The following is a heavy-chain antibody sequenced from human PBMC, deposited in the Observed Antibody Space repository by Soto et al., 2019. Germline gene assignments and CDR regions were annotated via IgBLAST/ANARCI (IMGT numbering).Heavy chain of an antibody. Sequence: GASVKVSCKASGYTFTSYDINWVRQATGQGLEWMGWMNPNSGNTGYAQKFQGRVTMTRNTSISTAYMDLSSLRSEDTAVYYCVRVGRNWAYYSYDCYIDVWGHGTTVTVS. CDR3: VRVGRNWAYYSYDCYIDV. J-gene: IGHJ6*02. V-gene: IGHV1-8*02. CDR1: GYTFTSYD. D-gene: IGHD7-27*01. CDR2: MNPNSGNT.